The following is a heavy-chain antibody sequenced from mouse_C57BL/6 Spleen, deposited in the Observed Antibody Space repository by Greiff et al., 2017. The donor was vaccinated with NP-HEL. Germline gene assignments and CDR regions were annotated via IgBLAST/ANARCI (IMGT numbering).Heavy chain of an antibody. Sequence: QVQLQQSGAELVRPGSSVKLSCKASGYTFTSYWMDWVKQRPGQGLEWIGNIYPSDSETHYNQKFKDKATLTVDKSSSTAYMQLSSLTSEDSAVYYCARSFGQLRHWFAYWGQGTLVTVSA. J-gene: IGHJ3*01. CDR1: GYTFTSYW. CDR3: ARSFGQLRHWFAY. V-gene: IGHV1-61*01. CDR2: IYPSDSET. D-gene: IGHD3-2*02.